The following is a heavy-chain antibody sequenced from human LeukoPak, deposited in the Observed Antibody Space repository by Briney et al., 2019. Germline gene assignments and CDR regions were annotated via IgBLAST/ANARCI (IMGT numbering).Heavy chain of an antibody. V-gene: IGHV3-23*01. CDR3: AKDRFATVTGYGMDV. Sequence: PGGSLRLSCAASGFTFSSYAMSWVRRAPGKGLEWVSAISGSGGSTYYADSVKGRFTISRDNSKNTLYLQMNSLRAEDTAVYYCAKDRFATVTGYGMDVWGQGTTVTVSS. D-gene: IGHD4-17*01. J-gene: IGHJ6*02. CDR2: ISGSGGST. CDR1: GFTFSSYA.